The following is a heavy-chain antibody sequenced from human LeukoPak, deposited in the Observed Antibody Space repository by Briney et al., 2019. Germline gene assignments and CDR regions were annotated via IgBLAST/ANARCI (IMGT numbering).Heavy chain of an antibody. CDR1: GGSISSHY. V-gene: IGHV4-59*11. D-gene: IGHD4-17*01. Sequence: SSETLSLTCTVSGGSISSHYWSWIRQPPGKGLEWIGYIYYSGSTNYYPSLKSRVTISVDTSKTHFSLKLSSVTAADAAVYYCARTSYGDYVYYYYYMDVWGKGATVTVSS. J-gene: IGHJ6*03. CDR3: ARTSYGDYVYYYYYMDV. CDR2: IYYSGST.